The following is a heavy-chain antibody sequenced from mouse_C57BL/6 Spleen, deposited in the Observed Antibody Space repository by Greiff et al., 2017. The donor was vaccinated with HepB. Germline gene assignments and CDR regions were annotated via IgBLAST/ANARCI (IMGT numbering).Heavy chain of an antibody. Sequence: EVKLVESGGDLVKPGGSLKLSCAASGFTFSSYGMSWVRQTPDKRLEWVATISSGGSYTYYPDSVKGRFTISRDNAKNTLYLQMSSLKSEDTAMYYCARHFAMDYWGPGTSVTVSS. CDR3: ARHFAMDY. J-gene: IGHJ4*01. CDR1: GFTFSSYG. CDR2: ISSGGSYT. V-gene: IGHV5-6*02.